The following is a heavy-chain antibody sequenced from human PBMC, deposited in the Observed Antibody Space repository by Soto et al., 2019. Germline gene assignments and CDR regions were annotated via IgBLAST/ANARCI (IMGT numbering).Heavy chain of an antibody. CDR3: ARDYGPLGIAAAGTSPVHWFDP. Sequence: PGGSLRLSCAASGYTFSSYAMHWVRQATGKGLEWVAVISYDGSNKYYADSVKGRFTISRDNSKNTLYLQMNSLRAEDTAVYYCARDYGPLGIAAAGTSPVHWFDPWGQGTLVTVSS. CDR1: GYTFSSYA. D-gene: IGHD6-13*01. J-gene: IGHJ5*02. V-gene: IGHV3-30-3*01. CDR2: ISYDGSNK.